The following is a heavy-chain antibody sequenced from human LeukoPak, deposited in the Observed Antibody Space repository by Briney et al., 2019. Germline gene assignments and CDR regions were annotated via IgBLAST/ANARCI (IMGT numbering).Heavy chain of an antibody. D-gene: IGHD1-1*01. CDR1: GFIVSSKY. J-gene: IGHJ4*02. Sequence: PGGSVRLSCEASGFIVSSKYMHWVRQAPGKGLEWVSVIHGDGSTYYADSVKGRFTISRDNSKNTLYLQMNSLRAEDTAVDYCARGESGECTCMDSWGQGTLVTVSS. V-gene: IGHV3-53*01. CDR2: IHGDGST. CDR3: ARGESGECTCMDS.